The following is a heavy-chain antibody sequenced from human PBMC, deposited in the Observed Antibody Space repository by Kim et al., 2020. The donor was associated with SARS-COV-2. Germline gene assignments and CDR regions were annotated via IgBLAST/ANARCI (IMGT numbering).Heavy chain of an antibody. CDR1: GGSISSYY. V-gene: IGHV4-59*01. D-gene: IGHD3-3*01. CDR3: ARDGCWSGYRSHNWFDP. CDR2: IYYSGST. J-gene: IGHJ5*02. Sequence: SETLSLTCTVSGGSISSYYWSWIRQPPGKGLEWIGYIYYSGSTNYNPSLKSRVTISVDTSKNQFSLKLSSVTAADTAVYYCARDGCWSGYRSHNWFDPWGQGTLVTVSS.